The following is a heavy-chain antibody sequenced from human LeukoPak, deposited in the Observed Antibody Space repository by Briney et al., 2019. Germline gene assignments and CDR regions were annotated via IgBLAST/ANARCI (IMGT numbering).Heavy chain of an antibody. CDR1: GFTFSSYA. J-gene: IGHJ4*02. Sequence: GSLRLSCAASGFTFSSYAMHWVRQAPGKGLEWVAVISYDGSNKYYADSVKGRFTISRDNSKNTLYLQMNSLRAEDTAVYYCARGGYGDYHFFDYWGQGTLVIVSS. D-gene: IGHD4-17*01. CDR3: ARGGYGDYHFFDY. V-gene: IGHV3-30-3*01. CDR2: ISYDGSNK.